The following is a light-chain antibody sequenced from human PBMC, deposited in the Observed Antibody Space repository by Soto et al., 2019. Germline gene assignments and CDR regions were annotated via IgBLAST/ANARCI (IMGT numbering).Light chain of an antibody. CDR2: AAS. Sequence: DIQMTQSPSSLYASVEDRVTITCRASQSISSYLNWYQQKPGKPPKLLIYAASSLQSGVPARFSGSGSGTDFTLTISSLQPEDFATYYCQQSYSTLITFGQGTRLEIK. J-gene: IGKJ5*01. CDR3: QQSYSTLIT. V-gene: IGKV1-39*01. CDR1: QSISSY.